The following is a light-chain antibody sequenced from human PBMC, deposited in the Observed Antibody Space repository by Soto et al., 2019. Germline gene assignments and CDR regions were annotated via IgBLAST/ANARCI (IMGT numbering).Light chain of an antibody. CDR1: QTLTNIS. CDR3: QQYGRSPLT. Sequence: DIVLTQSPGTLSVSPGERATLSCRASQTLTNISLAWYQQGPGQAPRLLVYEASSRATGISNRFSGSGSGSDFTLTINKLEPGDSAVDYCQQYGRSPLTVGGGTKVEIK. V-gene: IGKV3-20*01. J-gene: IGKJ4*01. CDR2: EAS.